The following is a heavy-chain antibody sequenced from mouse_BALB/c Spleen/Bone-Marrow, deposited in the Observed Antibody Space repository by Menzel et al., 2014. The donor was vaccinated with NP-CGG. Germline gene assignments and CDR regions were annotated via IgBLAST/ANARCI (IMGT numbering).Heavy chain of an antibody. V-gene: IGHV14-3*02. D-gene: IGHD1-1*01. CDR3: ASYYYGSSSFAY. J-gene: IGHJ3*01. CDR2: IDPANGNT. Sequence: EVQLQQSGAELVKPGASVKLSCTASGFNIKDTYMHWVKQRPEQGLEWIGRIDPANGNTKYDPKFQGKATITADTSSNXXXXXXXXLTSEDTAVYYCASYYYGSSSFAYWGQGTLVTVSA. CDR1: GFNIKDTY.